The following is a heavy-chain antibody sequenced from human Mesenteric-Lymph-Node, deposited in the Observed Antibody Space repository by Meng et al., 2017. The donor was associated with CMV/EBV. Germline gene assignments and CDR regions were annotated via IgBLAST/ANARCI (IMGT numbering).Heavy chain of an antibody. CDR1: AFTFSNYA. CDR3: AKAGGVEPYYYSYYVMDV. Sequence: GESLKISCAASAFTFSNYAMNWVRQAPGRGLEWVSVIGGSGGSTYYADSVKGRFTISRDNSKNTLYLQMNSLRAEDTAVYYCAKAGGVEPYYYSYYVMDVWGQGTTVTVSS. V-gene: IGHV3-23*01. J-gene: IGHJ6*02. D-gene: IGHD3-16*01. CDR2: IGGSGGST.